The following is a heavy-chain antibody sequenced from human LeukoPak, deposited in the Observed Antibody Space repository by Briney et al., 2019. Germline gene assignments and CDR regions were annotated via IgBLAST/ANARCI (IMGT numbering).Heavy chain of an antibody. CDR2: IYYSGST. V-gene: IGHV4-39*07. CDR1: GGSISSSSYY. J-gene: IGHJ4*02. CDR3: ARDSFPYYYDSSGYSEFDY. D-gene: IGHD3-22*01. Sequence: SETLSLTCTVSGGSISSSSYYWVWIRQPPGKGLEWIGSIYYSGSTYYNPSLKSRVTITVDTSKNQFSLKLSSVTAADTAVYYCARDSFPYYYDSSGYSEFDYWGQGTLVTVSS.